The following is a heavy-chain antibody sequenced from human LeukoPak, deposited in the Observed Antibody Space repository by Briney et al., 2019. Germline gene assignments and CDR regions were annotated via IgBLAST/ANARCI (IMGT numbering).Heavy chain of an antibody. Sequence: GWALTLSCPASRFTLSTNGMQWVRQAPGAGLEWMAFIHSDGSTKHYKDSVKCRFTIYRDNAKNTLFLQMNNLRPEETAVYYCPKDAFGDRHYYYYMDVWGKGTTVT. V-gene: IGHV3-30*02. J-gene: IGHJ6*03. D-gene: IGHD4-17*01. CDR3: PKDAFGDRHYYYYMDV. CDR2: IHSDGSTK. CDR1: RFTLSTNG.